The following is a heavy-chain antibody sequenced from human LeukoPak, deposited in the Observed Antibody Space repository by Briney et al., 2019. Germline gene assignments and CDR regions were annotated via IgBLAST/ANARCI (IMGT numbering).Heavy chain of an antibody. CDR2: ISWNSGSI. Sequence: GRPLRLSCAASGFTFDDYAMHWVRQAPGKGLEWVSGISWNSGSIGYADSVKGRFTISRDNAKNSLYLQMNSLRAEDTALYYCAKAGLNYYYYGMDVWGQGTTVTVSS. CDR1: GFTFDDYA. D-gene: IGHD3-22*01. CDR3: AKAGLNYYYYGMDV. J-gene: IGHJ6*02. V-gene: IGHV3-9*01.